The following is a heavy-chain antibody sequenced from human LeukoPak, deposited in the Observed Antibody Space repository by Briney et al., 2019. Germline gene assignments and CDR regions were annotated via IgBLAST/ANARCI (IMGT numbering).Heavy chain of an antibody. CDR3: ATEDISGCYNDY. D-gene: IGHD6-19*01. CDR1: VYSDYY. J-gene: IGHJ4*02. Sequence: GASVKVSCQASVYSDYYMEWVRQGPGQGLEWMGWINPNSGGTNYAQKFQGRVTMTRDTSISTHFVELTRLRSDDTAVYYCATEDISGCYNDYWGQGTLVTVSS. CDR2: INPNSGGT. V-gene: IGHV1-2*02.